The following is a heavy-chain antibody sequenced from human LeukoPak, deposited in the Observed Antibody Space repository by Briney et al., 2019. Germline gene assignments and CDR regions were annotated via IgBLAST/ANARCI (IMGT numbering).Heavy chain of an antibody. CDR2: IIPIFGTA. D-gene: IGHD3-10*01. Sequence: SVKVSCKASGGTFSSYAISWVRQAPGQGLEWMGGIIPIFGTAIYAQKFQGRVTITADESTSTAYMELSSLRSEDTAVYYCARVSDYYGSGSYYYYYYGMDVWGQGSTVTVSS. V-gene: IGHV1-69*13. CDR3: ARVSDYYGSGSYYYYYYGMDV. CDR1: GGTFSSYA. J-gene: IGHJ6*01.